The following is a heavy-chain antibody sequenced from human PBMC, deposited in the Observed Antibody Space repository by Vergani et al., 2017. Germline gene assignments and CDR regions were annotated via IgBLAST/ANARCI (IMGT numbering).Heavy chain of an antibody. J-gene: IGHJ3*02. D-gene: IGHD6-19*01. Sequence: QVQLVQSGAEVKKPGSSVKVSCKASGGTFSSYAISWVRQAPGQGLEWMGGIIPIFGTANYAQKFQGRVTISADTSKNQFSLKLTSVTAADTALYYCARDRGYSTGWYSAFDIWGQGTMVTVSS. CDR3: ARDRGYSTGWYSAFDI. V-gene: IGHV1-69*06. CDR1: GGTFSSYA. CDR2: IIPIFGTA.